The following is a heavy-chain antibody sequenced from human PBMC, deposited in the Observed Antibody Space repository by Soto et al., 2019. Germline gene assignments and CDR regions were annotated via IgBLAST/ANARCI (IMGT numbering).Heavy chain of an antibody. CDR3: ADSGRGNWFDP. D-gene: IGHD3-10*01. V-gene: IGHV1-45*02. CDR2: ITPFNGNT. CDR1: GYTFTYRY. Sequence: QMQLVQSGAEVKKTGSSVKVSCKASGYTFTYRYLHWVRQAPGQALEWMGWITPFNGNTNYAQKFQDRVTITRDRSMSTAYMELSSLRSEDTAMYYCADSGRGNWFDPWGQGTLVTVSS. J-gene: IGHJ5*02.